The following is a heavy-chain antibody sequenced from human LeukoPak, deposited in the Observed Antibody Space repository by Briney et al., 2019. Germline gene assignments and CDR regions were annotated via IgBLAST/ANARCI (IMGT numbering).Heavy chain of an antibody. CDR1: GGSISSGGYY. D-gene: IGHD6-13*01. CDR3: ARGRYSSSWYIDY. V-gene: IGHV4-31*03. CDR2: IYYSGST. J-gene: IGHJ4*02. Sequence: SQTLSLTCTVSGGSISSGGYYWSWIRQHPGKGLEWIGYIYYSGSTYYNPSLKSRVTISVDTSKNQFSLKLSSVTAADTAVYYCARGRYSSSWYIDYWGQGTPVTVSS.